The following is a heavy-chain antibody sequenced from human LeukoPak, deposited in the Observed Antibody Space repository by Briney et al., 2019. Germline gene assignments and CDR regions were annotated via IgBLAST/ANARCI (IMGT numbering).Heavy chain of an antibody. CDR3: ASSAQGAARPIDY. V-gene: IGHV4-39*01. D-gene: IGHD6-6*01. CDR1: GGSISSSSYY. J-gene: IGHJ4*02. CDR2: IYHSGST. Sequence: PSETLSLTCTVSGGSISSSSYYWGWIRQPPGKGLEWIGSIYHSGSTYYNPSLKSRVTISVDTSKNQFSLKLSSVTAADTAVYYCASSAQGAARPIDYWGQGTLVTVSS.